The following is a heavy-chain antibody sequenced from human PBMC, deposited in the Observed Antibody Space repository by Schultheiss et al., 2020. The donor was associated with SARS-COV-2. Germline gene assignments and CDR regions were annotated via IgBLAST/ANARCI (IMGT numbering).Heavy chain of an antibody. V-gene: IGHV4-59*04. J-gene: IGHJ6*02. CDR2: IYHSGST. CDR3: ARRGYGSGPMDV. CDR1: GGSISTYY. D-gene: IGHD3-10*01. Sequence: SETLSLTCTVSGGSISTYYWGWIRQPPGKGLEWIGYIYHSGSTYYNPSLKSRVTISVDTSKNQFSLKLSSVTAADTAVYYCARRGYGSGPMDVWGQGTTVTVSS.